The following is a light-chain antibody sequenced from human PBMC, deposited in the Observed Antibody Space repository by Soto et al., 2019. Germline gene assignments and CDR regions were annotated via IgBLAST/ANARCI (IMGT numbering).Light chain of an antibody. V-gene: IGLV4-69*01. CDR1: SGHSTYD. Sequence: QSVLTQSPSASASLGASVKLTCTLSSGHSTYDISWHQQQPEKGPRYLMKVNSDGSHNKGDGIPDRFSGSSSGAERYLTISSLQSEDEADYYCQTWGTGFRVFGGGTKLTVL. CDR2: VNSDGSH. CDR3: QTWGTGFRV. J-gene: IGLJ3*02.